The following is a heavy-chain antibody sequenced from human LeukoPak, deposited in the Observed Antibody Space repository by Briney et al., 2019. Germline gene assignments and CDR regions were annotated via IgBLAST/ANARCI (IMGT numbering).Heavy chain of an antibody. D-gene: IGHD7-27*01. V-gene: IGHV3-53*01. Sequence: PGESLRLSCAASGFTVSSNYMSWVRQAPGKGLEWVSVIYSGGSTCYADSVKGRFTISGDNPTSTVYLQMNSLRVEDTAEYYCVKDRDWGAFDIWGQVTMVTVSS. CDR2: IYSGGST. J-gene: IGHJ3*02. CDR3: VKDRDWGAFDI. CDR1: GFTVSSNY.